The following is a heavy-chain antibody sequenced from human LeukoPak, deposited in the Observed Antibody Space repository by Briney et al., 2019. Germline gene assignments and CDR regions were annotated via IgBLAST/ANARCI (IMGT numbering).Heavy chain of an antibody. V-gene: IGHV1-18*01. CDR3: ARGGYYYDSSGYSHIPDY. J-gene: IGHJ4*02. CDR2: ISAYNGNT. D-gene: IGHD3-22*01. Sequence: ASVKVSCKASGYTFTSYGISWVRQAPGQGLEWMGWISAYNGNTNYAQMFQGRVKITADESTSTAYMELSSLRSEDTAVYYCARGGYYYDSSGYSHIPDYWGQGTLVTVSA. CDR1: GYTFTSYG.